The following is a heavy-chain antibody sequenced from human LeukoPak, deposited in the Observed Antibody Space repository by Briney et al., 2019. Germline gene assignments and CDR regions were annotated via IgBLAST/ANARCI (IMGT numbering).Heavy chain of an antibody. CDR3: ASKLDRCYYYYMDV. CDR1: GFTVSSNY. J-gene: IGHJ6*03. CDR2: IYSGGST. D-gene: IGHD1-1*01. V-gene: IGHV3-66*01. Sequence: GGSLRLSCAASGFTVSSNYMSWVRQAPGKGLEWVSVIYSGGSTYYADSVKGRFTISRDNSKNTLYLQMNSLRAEDTAVYYCASKLDRCYYYYMDVWGKGTTVTISS.